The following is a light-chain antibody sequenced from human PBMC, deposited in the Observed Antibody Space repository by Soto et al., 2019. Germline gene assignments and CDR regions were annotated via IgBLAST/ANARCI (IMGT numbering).Light chain of an antibody. CDR1: QSVRSN. CDR3: QQYNDWPPLT. V-gene: IGKV3-15*01. CDR2: DAS. Sequence: EIVMTQSPATLSVSPGESATLSCRASQSVRSNLAWYQQKPGQAPTLLIYDASTRATGIPARFSGSGSGTEFTLTISSLLSEDFAVYYCQQYNDWPPLTFGGGTKVEIK. J-gene: IGKJ4*01.